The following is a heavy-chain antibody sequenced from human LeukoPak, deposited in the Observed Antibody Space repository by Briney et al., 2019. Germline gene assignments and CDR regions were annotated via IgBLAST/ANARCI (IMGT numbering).Heavy chain of an antibody. CDR1: GFTFSGYA. V-gene: IGHV3-23*01. CDR3: AKSTTGSSGYYAVDY. J-gene: IGHJ4*02. Sequence: GGSLRLFCAASGFTFSGYAMTWVRQAPGKGLEWVSGISGSGGSTYYVDSVKGRFTISRDNSKNTLYLQMNSLRAEDTAVYYCAKSTTGSSGYYAVDYWGQGTLVTVSS. CDR2: ISGSGGST. D-gene: IGHD3-22*01.